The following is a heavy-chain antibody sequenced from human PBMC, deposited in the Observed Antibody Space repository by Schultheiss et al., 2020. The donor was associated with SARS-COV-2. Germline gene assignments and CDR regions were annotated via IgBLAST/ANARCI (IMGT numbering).Heavy chain of an antibody. CDR2: IYYSGST. Sequence: SETLSLTCAVYGGSFSDYYWSWIRQPPGKGLEWIGSIYYSGSTYYNPSLKSRVTISVDTSKNQFSLKLSSVTAADTAVYYCARSRIAARPTPARDYYYYGMDVWGQGTTVTVSS. D-gene: IGHD6-6*01. CDR1: GGSFSDYY. V-gene: IGHV4-59*01. J-gene: IGHJ6*02. CDR3: ARSRIAARPTPARDYYYYGMDV.